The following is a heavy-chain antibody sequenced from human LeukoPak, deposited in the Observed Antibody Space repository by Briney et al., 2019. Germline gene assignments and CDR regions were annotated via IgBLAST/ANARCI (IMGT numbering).Heavy chain of an antibody. J-gene: IGHJ3*01. CDR1: GFTFTTYA. V-gene: IGHV3-23*01. Sequence: GGSLRLSCAASGFTFTTYAINWVRQAPGKGLGWVSGISADDKAYYADSVKGRFTISRDNSKNTVSLQMSSLRAEDTALYYCAKDLALAGTGGGFDVWGQGTRVAVSS. CDR3: AKDLALAGTGGGFDV. CDR2: ISADDKA. D-gene: IGHD6-19*01.